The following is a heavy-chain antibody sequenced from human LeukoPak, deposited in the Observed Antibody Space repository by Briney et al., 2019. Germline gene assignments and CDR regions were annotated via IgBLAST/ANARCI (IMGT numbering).Heavy chain of an antibody. CDR3: ARGVVATIRGVFYFDY. D-gene: IGHD5-12*01. J-gene: IGHJ4*02. CDR2: IYYSGST. CDR1: GGSISSGGYY. V-gene: IGHV4-31*03. Sequence: SQTLSLTCTVSGGSISSGGYYWSWIRQHPGKGLEWIGYIYYSGSTYYNPSLKSRVTISVDTSKNQFSLKLSSVTAADTAVYYCARGVVATIRGVFYFDYWGQGTLVTVSS.